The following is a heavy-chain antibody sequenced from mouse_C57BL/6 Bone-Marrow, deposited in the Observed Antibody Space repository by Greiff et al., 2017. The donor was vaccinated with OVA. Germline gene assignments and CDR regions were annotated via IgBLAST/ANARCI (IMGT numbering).Heavy chain of an antibody. D-gene: IGHD2-1*01. CDR2: IDPSDSYT. J-gene: IGHJ2*01. CDR3: ARRGYGNFFDD. CDR1: GYTFTSYW. V-gene: IGHV1-59*01. Sequence: QVQLQQPGAELVRPGTSVKLSCKASGYTFTSYWMHWVKQRPGQGLEWIGVIDPSDSYTNYNQKFKGKATLTVDTSSSTAYMQLSSLTSEDSAVYYCARRGYGNFFDDWGQGTTLTVSS.